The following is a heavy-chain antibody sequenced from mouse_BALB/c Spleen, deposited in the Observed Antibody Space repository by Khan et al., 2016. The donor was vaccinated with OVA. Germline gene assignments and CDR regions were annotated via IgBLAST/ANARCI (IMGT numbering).Heavy chain of an antibody. D-gene: IGHD2-2*01. J-gene: IGHJ4*01. V-gene: IGHV4-1*02. CDR2: INPDSSTI. CDR1: GFDFSRYW. CDR3: ARGLRRYYYAMDY. Sequence: EVQLLESGGGLVQPGGSLKLSCAASGFDFSRYWMSWVRQAPGKGLEWIGEINPDSSTINYTPSLKDKFIISRDNAKNTLYLQMSKVGSEDTALDCCARGLRRYYYAMDYWGQGTSVTVSS.